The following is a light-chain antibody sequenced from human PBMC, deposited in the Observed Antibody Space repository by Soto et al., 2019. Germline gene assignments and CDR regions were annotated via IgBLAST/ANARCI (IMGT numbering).Light chain of an antibody. CDR1: QSVNSN. CDR3: QQYYRWPLT. V-gene: IGKV3-15*01. CDR2: GAS. Sequence: IVMTQSPATLSVSPGESATVSCRASQSVNSNLAWYQQKPGQAPRFLIYGASTRATGFPARFTGSGSETEFTLTISSLQSEDSAVYYCQQYYRWPLTFGGGTKVEIK. J-gene: IGKJ4*01.